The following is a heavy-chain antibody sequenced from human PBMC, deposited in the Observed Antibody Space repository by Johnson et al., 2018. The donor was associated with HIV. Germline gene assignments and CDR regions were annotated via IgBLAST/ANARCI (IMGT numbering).Heavy chain of an antibody. V-gene: IGHV3-30*04. J-gene: IGHJ3*02. CDR2: ISYYGSNK. CDR1: GFTFSNFA. Sequence: QVQLVESGGGVVQPGRSLRLSCAASGFTFSNFAMHWVRQAPGKGLEWVVVISYYGSNKYYADSVEGRFTISRDNSKNTLYLQMNSLRAEDTAVYYCAKEQWFGELFSAFDIWGQGTMVTVSS. CDR3: AKEQWFGELFSAFDI. D-gene: IGHD3-10*01.